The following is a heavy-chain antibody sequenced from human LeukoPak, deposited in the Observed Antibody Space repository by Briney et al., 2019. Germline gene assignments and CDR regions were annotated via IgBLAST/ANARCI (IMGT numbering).Heavy chain of an antibody. Sequence: GASVKVSCKASGYTFTSYDINWVRQATGQGLEWMGWMNPNSGNTGYAQKFQGRVTMTRNTSISTAYMELSSLRSEDTAVYYCARGGPVRGVIRWFDPWGQGTLVTVSS. CDR3: ARGGPVRGVIRWFDP. CDR2: MNPNSGNT. D-gene: IGHD3-10*01. J-gene: IGHJ5*02. V-gene: IGHV1-8*01. CDR1: GYTFTSYD.